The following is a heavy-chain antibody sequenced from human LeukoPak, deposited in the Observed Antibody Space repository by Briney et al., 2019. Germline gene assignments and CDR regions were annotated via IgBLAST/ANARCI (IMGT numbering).Heavy chain of an antibody. CDR2: IWYDGSNK. V-gene: IGHV3-33*01. CDR3: ARDGDSFDQ. D-gene: IGHD3-3*01. J-gene: IGHJ4*02. CDR1: GFTFSSYG. Sequence: GGSLRLSCAASGFTFSSYGMHWVRQAPGKGLEWVAVIWYDGSNKYYADSVKGRFTISRDNSKNTLYLQMNNLRAEDTAVYYCARDGDSFDQWGQGTLVTVSS.